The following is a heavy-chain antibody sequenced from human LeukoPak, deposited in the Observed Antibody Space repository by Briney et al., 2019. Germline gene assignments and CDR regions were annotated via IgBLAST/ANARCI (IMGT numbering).Heavy chain of an antibody. CDR3: AKSASGWYGTA. CDR1: GFTFSTYA. V-gene: IGHV3-23*01. Sequence: GGSLRLSCTASGFTFSTYAMTWVRQAPGKGLEWVSGISAGGGGTYYADSVKGRFTISRDNSKNTLYLQMNSLRAEDTAVYYCAKSASGWYGTAWGRGTLVTVSS. D-gene: IGHD6-19*01. CDR2: ISAGGGGT. J-gene: IGHJ5*02.